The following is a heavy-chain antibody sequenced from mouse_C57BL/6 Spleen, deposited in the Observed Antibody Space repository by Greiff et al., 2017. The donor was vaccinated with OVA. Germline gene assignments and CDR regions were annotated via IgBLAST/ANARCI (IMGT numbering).Heavy chain of an antibody. CDR1: GYAFSSSW. CDR2: IYPGDGDT. CDR3: ARSGGTWFAY. D-gene: IGHD3-2*02. J-gene: IGHJ3*01. Sequence: VQLVESGPELVKPGASVKISCKASGYAFSSSWMNWVKQRPGKGLEWIGRIYPGDGDTNYNGKFKGKATLTADKSSSTAYMQLSSLTSEDSAVYFCARSGGTWFAYWGQGTLVTVSA. V-gene: IGHV1-82*01.